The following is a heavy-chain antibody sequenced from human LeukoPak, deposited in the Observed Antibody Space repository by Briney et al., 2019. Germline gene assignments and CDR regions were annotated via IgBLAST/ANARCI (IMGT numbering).Heavy chain of an antibody. D-gene: IGHD3-3*02. CDR2: IWYDGSNK. V-gene: IGHV3-33*01. Sequence: PGGSLRLSCAASGFTFSSYGMHWVRQAPGKGLEWVAVIWYDGSNKYYADSVKGRFTISRDNSKNTLYLQMNSLRAEDTAVYYCARDAPGEGIFGVVSYGMDVWGQGTTVTVSS. CDR3: ARDAPGEGIFGVVSYGMDV. CDR1: GFTFSSYG. J-gene: IGHJ6*02.